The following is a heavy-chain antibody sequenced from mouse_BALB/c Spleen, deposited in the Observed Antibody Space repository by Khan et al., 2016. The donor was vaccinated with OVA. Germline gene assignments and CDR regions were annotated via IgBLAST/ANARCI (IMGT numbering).Heavy chain of an antibody. D-gene: IGHD2-4*01. J-gene: IGHJ3*01. CDR1: GYSITSEYA. CDR2: INYSGNT. Sequence: EVQLQESGPGLVKPSQSLSLTCTVTGYSITSEYAWNWIRQFPGNKLEWMGYINYSGNTRFNLSLKSRTSITRDTSKNQFFLQLNSVTTEDTATYYSARKDYYDYDPFPYWGQGTLVTVSA. CDR3: ARKDYYDYDPFPY. V-gene: IGHV3-2*02.